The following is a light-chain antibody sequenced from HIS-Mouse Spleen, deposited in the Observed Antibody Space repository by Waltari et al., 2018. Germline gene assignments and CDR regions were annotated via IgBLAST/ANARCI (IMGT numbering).Light chain of an antibody. Sequence: DIVMTQSPDSLAVSLGERAPIKCKSSQSVLYSSTNKNYLAWYQQKPGQPPKLLIYWASTRETGVPDRFSGSGSGTDFTLTISSLQAEDVAVYYCQQYYSTPWTFGQGTKVEIK. CDR3: QQYYSTPWT. CDR1: QSVLYSSTNKNY. V-gene: IGKV4-1*01. J-gene: IGKJ1*01. CDR2: WAS.